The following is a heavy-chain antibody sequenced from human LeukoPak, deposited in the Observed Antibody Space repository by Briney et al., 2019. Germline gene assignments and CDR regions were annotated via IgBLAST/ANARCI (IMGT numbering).Heavy chain of an antibody. V-gene: IGHV3-23*01. D-gene: IGHD6-19*01. J-gene: IGHJ4*02. CDR2: ISGSDNRT. Sequence: GGSLRLSCAASGFTFSSYAMSWVRQAPGKGLEWVSGISGSDNRTDYADSVKGRFTISRDNSKNTLYLQMNSLRAEDTAIYYCAKDGLQTVAGGFDYWGQGTLVTVSS. CDR3: AKDGLQTVAGGFDY. CDR1: GFTFSSYA.